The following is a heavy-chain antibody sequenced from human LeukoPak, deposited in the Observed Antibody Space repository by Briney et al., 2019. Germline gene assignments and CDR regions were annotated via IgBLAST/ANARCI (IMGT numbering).Heavy chain of an antibody. Sequence: ASVKVSCKASGYTFTSYAMHWVRQAPGQRLEWMGWINAGNGNTKYSQKFQGRVTITRDTSASTAYMELSSLRSEDTAVYYCARSQGSSGCYNYWGQGTLVTVSS. D-gene: IGHD6-19*01. CDR3: ARSQGSSGCYNY. V-gene: IGHV1-3*01. CDR1: GYTFTSYA. CDR2: INAGNGNT. J-gene: IGHJ4*02.